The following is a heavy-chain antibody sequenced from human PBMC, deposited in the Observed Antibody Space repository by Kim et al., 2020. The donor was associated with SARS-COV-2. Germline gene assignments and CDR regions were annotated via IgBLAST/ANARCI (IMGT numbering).Heavy chain of an antibody. J-gene: IGHJ5*02. D-gene: IGHD3-9*01. CDR3: ARGPQHPYYDILTGYYISGTQLDP. CDR1: GGSISSYY. CDR2: IYYSGST. Sequence: SETLSLTCTVSGGSISSYYWSWIRQPPGKGLEWIGYIYYSGSTNYNPSLKSRVTISVDTSKNQFSLKLSSVTAADTAVYYCARGPQHPYYDILTGYYISGTQLDPWGQGTLVTVSS. V-gene: IGHV4-59*01.